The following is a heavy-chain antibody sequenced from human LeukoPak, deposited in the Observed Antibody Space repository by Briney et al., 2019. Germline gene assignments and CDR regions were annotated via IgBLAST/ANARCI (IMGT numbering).Heavy chain of an antibody. D-gene: IGHD3-10*01. CDR1: GDSIVGYY. V-gene: IGHV4-59*01. Sequence: SETLSLTCSVSGDSIVGYYWTWIRQSAGKGLEWIGYIFYSGSTNYSPSLKSRVTISVDTSNNQFSLQLRSVTAADTAIYYCARGRAHDGSFPCPYSWGQGTLVTVSS. CDR3: ARGRAHDGSFPCPYS. CDR2: IFYSGST. J-gene: IGHJ4*02.